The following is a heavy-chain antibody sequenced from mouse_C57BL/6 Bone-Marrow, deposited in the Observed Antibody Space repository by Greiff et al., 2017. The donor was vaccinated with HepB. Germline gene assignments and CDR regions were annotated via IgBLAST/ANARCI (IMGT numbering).Heavy chain of an antibody. D-gene: IGHD1-1*01. V-gene: IGHV5-4*01. J-gene: IGHJ2*01. CDR1: GFTFSDYG. CDR2: ISDGGSYT. Sequence: EVQVVESGGGLVKPGGSLKLSCAASGFTFSDYGMHWVRQTPEKRLEWVATISDGGSYTYYPDNVKGRFTISRDNAKNNLYLQMSHLKSEDTAMYYCARDQRYPFDYWGQGTTLTVSS. CDR3: ARDQRYPFDY.